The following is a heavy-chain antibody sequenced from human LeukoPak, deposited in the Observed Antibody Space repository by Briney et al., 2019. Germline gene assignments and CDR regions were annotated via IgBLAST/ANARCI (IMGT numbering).Heavy chain of an antibody. Sequence: KPSDTLSLPCSVSGRPLSTHHWIWIPQPPGKGLEWIGYIYYSGSTNYNPSLKSRVTISVDTSKNQFSLKLSSVTAADTAVYYCARDRSGDHFDYWGQGTLVTVSS. CDR1: GRPLSTHH. CDR3: ARDRSGDHFDY. D-gene: IGHD2-21*02. CDR2: IYYSGST. V-gene: IGHV4-59*11. J-gene: IGHJ4*02.